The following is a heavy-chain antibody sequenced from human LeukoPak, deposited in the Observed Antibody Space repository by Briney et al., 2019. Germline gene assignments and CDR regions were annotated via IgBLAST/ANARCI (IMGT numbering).Heavy chain of an antibody. Sequence: GGSLRLSCAASGVTFSSYAMSWVRQAPGKGPEWLSDISSSGDYTDYADSVKGRFTIPRDNTKNSLYLQMTSLRAEDTAVYYCARAAVTLELLSEHYYFDYWGQGVLVTVSS. J-gene: IGHJ4*02. V-gene: IGHV3-21*05. CDR2: ISSSGDYT. CDR3: ARAAVTLELLSEHYYFDY. CDR1: GVTFSSYA. D-gene: IGHD2-21*01.